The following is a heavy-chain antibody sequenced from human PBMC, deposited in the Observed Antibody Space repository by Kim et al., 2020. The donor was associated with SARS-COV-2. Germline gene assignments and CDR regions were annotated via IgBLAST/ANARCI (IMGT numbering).Heavy chain of an antibody. J-gene: IGHJ4*02. CDR3: ARGSTYGYHTFDF. D-gene: IGHD5-18*01. Sequence: YADSVRGRFTISRDNSKNTLYSQMNSLRAEDTALYYCARGSTYGYHTFDFWGQGTLVTVSS. V-gene: IGHV3-66*01.